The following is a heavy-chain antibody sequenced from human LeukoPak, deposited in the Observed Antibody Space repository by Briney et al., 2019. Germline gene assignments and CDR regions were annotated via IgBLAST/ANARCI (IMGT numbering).Heavy chain of an antibody. CDR2: ISAYNGNT. Sequence: ASVKVSCKASGYTFTSYGISWVRQAPGQGLEWMGWISAYNGNTNYAQKLQGRVTMTTDTSTSTAYMELRGLRSDGTAVYYCAADYDILSGGGLDYWGQGTLVTVSS. D-gene: IGHD3-9*01. J-gene: IGHJ4*02. CDR3: AADYDILSGGGLDY. V-gene: IGHV1-18*01. CDR1: GYTFTSYG.